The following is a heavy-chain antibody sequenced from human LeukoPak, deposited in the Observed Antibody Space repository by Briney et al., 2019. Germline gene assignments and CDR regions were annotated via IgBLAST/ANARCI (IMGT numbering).Heavy chain of an antibody. D-gene: IGHD3-16*01. CDR1: GYSISSGYY. CDR3: ARCLGGRCDYFDS. V-gene: IGHV4-38-2*02. Sequence: SETLSLTCTVSGYSISSGYYWGWIRQPPGKGLEWIGSIYHSGNTFYNPSLESRVTISADTSKNQFSLRLSSVTAADTAVYYCARCLGGRCDYFDSWGQGTPVTVSS. J-gene: IGHJ4*02. CDR2: IYHSGNT.